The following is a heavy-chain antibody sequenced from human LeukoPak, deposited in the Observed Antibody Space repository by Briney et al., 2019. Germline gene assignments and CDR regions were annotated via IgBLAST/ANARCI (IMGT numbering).Heavy chain of an antibody. J-gene: IGHJ4*02. CDR1: GFTFSSYE. CDR3: ARVYYYGSGSYRSYYFDY. D-gene: IGHD3-10*01. V-gene: IGHV3-48*03. CDR2: ISSSGSTI. Sequence: GGSLRLSCAASGFTFSSYEMNWVRQAPGKGLEWVSYISSSGSTIYYADSVKGRFTISRDNSKNTLYLQMNSLRAEDTAVYYCARVYYYGSGSYRSYYFDYWGQGTLVTVSS.